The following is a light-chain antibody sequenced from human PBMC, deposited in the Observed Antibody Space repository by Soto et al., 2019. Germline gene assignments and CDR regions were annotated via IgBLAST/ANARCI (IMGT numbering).Light chain of an antibody. V-gene: IGKV3-11*01. Sequence: EIVLTQSPDTLSLSPGERATLSCRASQSVSSSLAWYQQIPGQAPRLLIYDASNRATGITARFSGSGSGTDFTLTISSLEPEDFAVYYCQQRSNWPPEVTFGPGTKVDIK. J-gene: IGKJ3*01. CDR1: QSVSSS. CDR3: QQRSNWPPEVT. CDR2: DAS.